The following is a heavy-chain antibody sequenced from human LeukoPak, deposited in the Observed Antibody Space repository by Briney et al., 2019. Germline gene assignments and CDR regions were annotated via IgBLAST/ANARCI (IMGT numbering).Heavy chain of an antibody. CDR1: GFTFSGHW. J-gene: IGHJ4*02. Sequence: PGGSLRLSCAASGFTFSGHWMSWVRQAPGKGLEWVANINKGGSDNYSVDSVKGRSTISRDNANNLLYLQMNSLRGEDTAVYYCTRDRSRAEDDWGQGTLVTVSS. CDR2: INKGGSDN. V-gene: IGHV3-7*01. CDR3: TRDRSRAEDD. D-gene: IGHD1-14*01.